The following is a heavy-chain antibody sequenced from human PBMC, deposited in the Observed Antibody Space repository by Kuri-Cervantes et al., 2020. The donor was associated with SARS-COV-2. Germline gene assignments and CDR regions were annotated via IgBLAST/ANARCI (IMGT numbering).Heavy chain of an antibody. Sequence: GGSLRLSCEASGFAFSGSAMHWVRQAPGKGLEWVALISSDGSIRHYGDSVKGRFIISREDSKNTLYLQMKSLRVEDTAVYYCARAGSGNYYIPFYYFGLDVWGQGITVTVSS. CDR2: ISSDGSIR. CDR1: GFAFSGSA. D-gene: IGHD3-10*01. V-gene: IGHV3-30*03. J-gene: IGHJ6*02. CDR3: ARAGSGNYYIPFYYFGLDV.